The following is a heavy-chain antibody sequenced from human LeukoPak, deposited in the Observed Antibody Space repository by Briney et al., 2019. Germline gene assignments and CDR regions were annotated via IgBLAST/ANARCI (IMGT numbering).Heavy chain of an antibody. CDR3: ARGPFWSGYYDD. V-gene: IGHV3-11*01. CDR1: GFTFSDYY. CDR2: ISDSGSTI. J-gene: IGHJ4*02. D-gene: IGHD3-3*01. Sequence: PGGSLRLSCAASGFTFSDYYMAWIRQAPGKGLEWLSYISDSGSTIYYADSVKRRFTISRDSAKNSLYLQVNSLRAEDTAVYYCARGPFWSGYYDDWGQGTLVTVSS.